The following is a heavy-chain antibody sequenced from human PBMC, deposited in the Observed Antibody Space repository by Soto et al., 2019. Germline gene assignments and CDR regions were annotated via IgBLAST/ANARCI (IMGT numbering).Heavy chain of an antibody. CDR3: PRDPGL. V-gene: IGHV4-30-2*01. J-gene: IGHJ2*01. CDR2: IYHSGST. CDR1: GGSISSGGYS. Sequence: QLQLQESGSGLVKPSQTLSLTCAVSGGSISSGGYSWSWIRQPPGKGLEWIGYIYHSGSTYYNPSLNSRVTRSVARSKTQFSLKLSSVPAPDTALYYCPRDPGLWGRGILVTVSS.